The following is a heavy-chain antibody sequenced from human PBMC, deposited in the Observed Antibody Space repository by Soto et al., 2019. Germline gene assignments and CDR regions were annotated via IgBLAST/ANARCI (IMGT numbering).Heavy chain of an antibody. J-gene: IGHJ5*02. Sequence: ASVGVSFKASGYTFTMYYINWVRQATGQWLELMGWKNPNSGNTGYAKKFQGRVTMTRNTSISTAYMELSSLRSEDTALYYCARGYWSPWGKGTLVHVSS. CDR2: KNPNSGNT. D-gene: IGHD2-15*01. CDR3: ARGYWSP. CDR1: GYTFTMYY. V-gene: IGHV1-8*01.